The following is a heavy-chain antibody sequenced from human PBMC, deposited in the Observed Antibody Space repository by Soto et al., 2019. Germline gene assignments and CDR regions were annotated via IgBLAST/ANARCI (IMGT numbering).Heavy chain of an antibody. Sequence: QVQLVESGGGLVKPGGSLRLSCAASGFTFSDYYMSWIRQAPGKGLEWVSYISSSGSTIYYADSVKGRFTISRDNPKNSLYLQMNSLRADDAAVYYCGRLLDPYSGYYYAFDNWGQGTMVTVSS. CDR2: ISSSGSTI. D-gene: IGHD5-12*01. V-gene: IGHV3-11*01. J-gene: IGHJ3*02. CDR3: GRLLDPYSGYYYAFDN. CDR1: GFTFSDYY.